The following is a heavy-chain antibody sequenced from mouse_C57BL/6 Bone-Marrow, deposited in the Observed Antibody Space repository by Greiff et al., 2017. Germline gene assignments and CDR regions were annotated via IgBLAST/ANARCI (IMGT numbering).Heavy chain of an antibody. CDR1: GFNIKDDS. V-gene: IGHV14-4*01. CDR3: TPYYPGFAY. D-gene: IGHD1-1*01. J-gene: IGHJ3*01. Sequence: EVQLQQSGAELVRPGASVKLSCTASGFNIKDDSMHWVKQRPEQGLEWIGWIDPANGDTEYASKFQGKATITADTSSNTAYLQLSSLTSEDTAVYYCTPYYPGFAYWGQGTLVTVSA. CDR2: IDPANGDT.